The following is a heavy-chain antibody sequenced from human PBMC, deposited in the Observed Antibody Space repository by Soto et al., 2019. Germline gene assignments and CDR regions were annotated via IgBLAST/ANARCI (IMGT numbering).Heavy chain of an antibody. CDR2: INPNSGGT. V-gene: IGHV1-2*04. D-gene: IGHD3-10*01. CDR1: GYTFTGYY. J-gene: IGHJ5*02. CDR3: ARGPLNYYGSGSYYPWFDL. Sequence: QVQLVQSGAEVKKPGASVKVSCKASGYTFTGYYMHWVRQAPGQGLEWMGWINPNSGGTNYAQKFQGWVTMTRDTSISTAYMELSRLRSDDTAVYYCARGPLNYYGSGSYYPWFDLWGQGTLVTVSS.